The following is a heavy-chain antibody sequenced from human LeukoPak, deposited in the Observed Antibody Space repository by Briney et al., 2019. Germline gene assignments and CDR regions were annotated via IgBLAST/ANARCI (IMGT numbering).Heavy chain of an antibody. J-gene: IGHJ4*02. CDR1: GYSFTSYW. Sequence: GESLKISCKGSGYSFTSYWIGWVRQAPGKGLEWVAVISYDGSNKYYADSVKGRFTISRDNSKNTLYLQMNSLRAEDTAVYYCARVDSSSWYLGYWGQGTLVTVSS. CDR3: ARVDSSSWYLGY. V-gene: IGHV3-30*19. CDR2: ISYDGSNK. D-gene: IGHD6-13*01.